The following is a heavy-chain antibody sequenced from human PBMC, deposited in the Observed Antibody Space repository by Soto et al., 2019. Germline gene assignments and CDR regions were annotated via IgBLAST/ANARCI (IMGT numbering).Heavy chain of an antibody. CDR1: GGSISSGGYS. Sequence: PSETLSLTCAVSGGSISSGGYSWSWIRQPPGKGLEWIGYIYHSGSTYYNPSLKSRVTISVDRSKNQFSLKLSSVTAADTAVYYCGRVRGRFGSGSYYGPPSYFDYWGQGTPVTV. J-gene: IGHJ4*02. V-gene: IGHV4-30-2*01. D-gene: IGHD3-10*01. CDR3: GRVRGRFGSGSYYGPPSYFDY. CDR2: IYHSGST.